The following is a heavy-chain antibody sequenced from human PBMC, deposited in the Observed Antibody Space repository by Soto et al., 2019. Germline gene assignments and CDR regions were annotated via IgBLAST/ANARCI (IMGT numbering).Heavy chain of an antibody. V-gene: IGHV4-30-4*08. CDR3: ARDFPAAYYYGMDV. J-gene: IGHJ6*02. D-gene: IGHD6-25*01. CDR2: IYYSGST. Sequence: VQLLESGGGLVQPGGSLRLSCAASGFTFSNYAMSWVRQAPGKGLEWIGYIYYSGSTYYNPSLKSRVTISVDTSKNQFSLKLSSVTAADTAVYYCARDFPAAYYYGMDVWGQGTTVTVSS. CDR1: GFTFSNYA.